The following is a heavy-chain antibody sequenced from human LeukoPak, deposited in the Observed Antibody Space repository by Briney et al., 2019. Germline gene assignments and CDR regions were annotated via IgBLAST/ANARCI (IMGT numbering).Heavy chain of an antibody. CDR2: INHSGST. V-gene: IGHV4-34*01. D-gene: IGHD1-14*01. CDR3: ARTGILGPRNPTNY. Sequence: SETLSLTCAVYGGSFSGYYWSWIRQPPGKGLEWIGEINHSGSTNYNPSLKSRVTISVDTSKNQFSLKLSSVTAADTAVYYCARTGILGPRNPTNYWGQGTLVTVSS. J-gene: IGHJ4*02. CDR1: GGSFSGYY.